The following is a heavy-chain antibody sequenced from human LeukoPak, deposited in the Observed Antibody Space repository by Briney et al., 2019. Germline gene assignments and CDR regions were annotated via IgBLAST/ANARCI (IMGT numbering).Heavy chain of an antibody. J-gene: IGHJ4*02. CDR3: ARDGYCSGGSCHPFDF. D-gene: IGHD2-15*01. CDR2: IKQDGSEK. CDR1: GFTFSSYW. V-gene: IGHV3-7*01. Sequence: GGSLRLSCAASGFTFSSYWMHWVRQAPGKGLEWVANIKQDGSEKYYVDSVKGRFTISRDNAKNSLYLQMNSLRAEDTAVYYCARDGYCSGGSCHPFDFWGQGTLVTVSS.